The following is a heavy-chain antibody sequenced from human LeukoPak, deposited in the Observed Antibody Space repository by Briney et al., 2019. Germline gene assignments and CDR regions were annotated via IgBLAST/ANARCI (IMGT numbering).Heavy chain of an antibody. CDR2: IYYSGST. V-gene: IGHV4-59*01. Sequence: SETLSLTCTLSDGSISSYFWRWIRQPPGKGLEWIGYIYYSGSTNYNPSLKSRVTISVDTSKNQFSLKLSALTAADTPVYYCARAFSSSWYDAFYIGGQRTTVTVSS. CDR3: ARAFSSSWYDAFYI. J-gene: IGHJ3*02. CDR1: DGSISSYF. D-gene: IGHD6-13*01.